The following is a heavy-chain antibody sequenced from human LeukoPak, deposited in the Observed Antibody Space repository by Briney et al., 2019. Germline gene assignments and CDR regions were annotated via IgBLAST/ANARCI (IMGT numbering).Heavy chain of an antibody. D-gene: IGHD2-15*01. Sequence: GESLKISCKGSAYSFTSYWIGWVRQMPGKGLEWMGIIYPGDSDTRYSPSFQGQVTISADKSISTAYLQWSSLKASDTAMYYCARQGCSGGSCYFSWFDPWGQGTLVTVSS. CDR3: ARQGCSGGSCYFSWFDP. CDR2: IYPGDSDT. V-gene: IGHV5-51*01. CDR1: AYSFTSYW. J-gene: IGHJ5*02.